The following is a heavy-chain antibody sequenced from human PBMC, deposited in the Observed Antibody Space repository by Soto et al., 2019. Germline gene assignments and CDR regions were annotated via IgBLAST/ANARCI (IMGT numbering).Heavy chain of an antibody. CDR1: GYTFTSYG. J-gene: IGHJ3*02. CDR3: VSESYSYGDIYI. V-gene: IGHV1-18*01. D-gene: IGHD1-26*01. Sequence: ASVKVSCKASGYTFTSYGISWVRQAPGQGLEWMGWISAYNGNTNYAQKLQGRVTMTTDTSTSTAYMELRSLRSDDTAVYYCVSESYSYGDIYIWGQGTMLTVSS. CDR2: ISAYNGNT.